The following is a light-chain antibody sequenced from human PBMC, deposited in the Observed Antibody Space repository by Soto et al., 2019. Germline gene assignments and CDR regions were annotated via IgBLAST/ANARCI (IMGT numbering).Light chain of an antibody. CDR2: GAS. CDR1: HSITNNY. J-gene: IGKJ2*01. Sequence: EVVLTQSPGTLALSPGERATLSCRASHSITNNYLAWYQQKPGQAPRRLIFGASNRAAGVPDRFSGSASGTDFTLTISKLEPDDFVVYYCQQYSSTPYTFGQGSRLEIK. CDR3: QQYSSTPYT. V-gene: IGKV3-20*01.